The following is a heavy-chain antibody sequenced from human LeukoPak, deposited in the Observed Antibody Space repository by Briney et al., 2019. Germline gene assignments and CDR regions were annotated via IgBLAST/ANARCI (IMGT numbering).Heavy chain of an antibody. CDR1: GFMFTDYG. J-gene: IGHJ4*02. Sequence: PGGSLRLSCAASGFMFTDYGMHWVRQAPGKGLEWVAVIWSDGTNNSDSVKGRFAISRDDSNDMVYLQMYRLRAEDTADYYCAKDIQRGFDYTNSLDYWGQGTLVTVSS. CDR3: AKDIQRGFDYTNSLDY. D-gene: IGHD4-11*01. V-gene: IGHV3-33*06. CDR2: IWSDGTN.